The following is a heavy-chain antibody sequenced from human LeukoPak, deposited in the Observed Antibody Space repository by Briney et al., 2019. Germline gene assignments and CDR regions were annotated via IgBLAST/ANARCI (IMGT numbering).Heavy chain of an antibody. CDR2: VNPNDGGT. V-gene: IGHV1-2*02. Sequence: ASVKVSCKASEYTFTGYYMHWVRQAPGQGLEWMGWVNPNDGGTNYAQKFQGRVTMTWDTSITTAYMELSSLTSDDTAVYYCARDLDSSWTGYFQPWGQGTLVTVSS. CDR3: ARDLDSSWTGYFQP. J-gene: IGHJ1*01. D-gene: IGHD6-13*01. CDR1: EYTFTGYY.